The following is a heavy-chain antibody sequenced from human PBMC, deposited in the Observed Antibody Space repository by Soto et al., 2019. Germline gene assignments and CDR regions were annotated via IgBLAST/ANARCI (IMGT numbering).Heavy chain of an antibody. CDR2: IIPIFGTA. CDR3: ARRTADYYDSSGYIYAFDI. V-gene: IGHV1-69*13. J-gene: IGHJ3*02. Sequence: SVKVSCKASGGTFSSYAISWVRQAPGQGLEWMGGIIPIFGTANYAQKFQGRVTITADESTSTAYMELSSLRSEDTAVYYCARRTADYYDSSGYIYAFDIWGQGTMVTVSS. D-gene: IGHD3-22*01. CDR1: GGTFSSYA.